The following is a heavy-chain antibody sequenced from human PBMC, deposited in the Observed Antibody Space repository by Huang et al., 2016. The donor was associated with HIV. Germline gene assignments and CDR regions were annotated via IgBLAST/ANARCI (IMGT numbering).Heavy chain of an antibody. Sequence: QVQLVQSGAEVKKPGASVKVSCKISGYTFTSYSLHWVRQAPGQGLEWMGIINPDVDSTSYAPKFQGRVTMTRDTSTSTVYMELSSLRSEDTAMYYCAREGQGYAMDVWGQGTTVTVSS. CDR1: GYTFTSYS. V-gene: IGHV1-46*01. J-gene: IGHJ6*02. CDR2: INPDVDST. CDR3: AREGQGYAMDV.